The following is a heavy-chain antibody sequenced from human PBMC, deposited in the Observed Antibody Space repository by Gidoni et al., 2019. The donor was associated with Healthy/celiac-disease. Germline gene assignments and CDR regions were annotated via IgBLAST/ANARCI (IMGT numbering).Heavy chain of an antibody. CDR3: ARDREDAFDI. Sequence: QVQLQEALPGLVKPSETLSLTCAVSGYSISSGYYWGWIRQPPGKGLEWIGSLYHSGSTYYTPSLKSRVSISVDTSKNQFSLKLSSVTAADTAVYYCARDREDAFDIWGQGTMVTVSS. D-gene: IGHD1-26*01. CDR1: GYSISSGYY. V-gene: IGHV4-38-2*02. CDR2: LYHSGST. J-gene: IGHJ3*02.